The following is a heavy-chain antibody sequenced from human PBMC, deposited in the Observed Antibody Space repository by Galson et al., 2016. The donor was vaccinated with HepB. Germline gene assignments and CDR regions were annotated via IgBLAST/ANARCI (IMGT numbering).Heavy chain of an antibody. CDR3: ARVTGYKSIRY. D-gene: IGHD1-14*01. CDR2: INHSGNT. Sequence: SETLSLTCGVSGGSSSGYYWSWIRQSPGKGLEWIGEINHSGNTNYNPSLKSRVTISGDASKKQFSLNLTSVTAADTAVYYCARVTGYKSIRYWGQGTLVTVSS. J-gene: IGHJ4*02. CDR1: GGSSSGYY. V-gene: IGHV4-34*01.